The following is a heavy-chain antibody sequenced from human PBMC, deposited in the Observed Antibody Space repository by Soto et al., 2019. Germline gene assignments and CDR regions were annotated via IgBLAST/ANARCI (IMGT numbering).Heavy chain of an antibody. J-gene: IGHJ5*02. CDR1: GFTFSSYG. V-gene: IGHV3-33*01. D-gene: IGHD3-3*01. CDR2: IWYDGSNK. Sequence: GGSLRLSCAASGFTFSSYGMHWVRQAPGKGLEWVAVIWYDGSNKYYADSVKGRFTISRDNSKNTLYLQMNSLRAEDTAVYYCARGNARLRFLEWSHRKGWFDPWGQGTLVTVSS. CDR3: ARGNARLRFLEWSHRKGWFDP.